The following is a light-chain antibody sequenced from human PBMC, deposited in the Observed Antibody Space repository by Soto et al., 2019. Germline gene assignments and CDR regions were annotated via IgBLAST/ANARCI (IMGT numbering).Light chain of an antibody. V-gene: IGKV3-20*01. CDR3: QQYGSSGT. CDR1: QSVSSSY. Sequence: EIVLTQSPGTLSLSPGERATLSCRASQSVSSSYLAWYQQKPGQAPRLLIYGASSRATGIPDRFSGSGSGTDFTRTISILEPEDFAVYYCQQYGSSGTFGQGTKVEIK. CDR2: GAS. J-gene: IGKJ1*01.